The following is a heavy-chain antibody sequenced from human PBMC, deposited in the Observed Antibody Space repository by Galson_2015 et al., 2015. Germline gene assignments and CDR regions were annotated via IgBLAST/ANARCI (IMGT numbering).Heavy chain of an antibody. J-gene: IGHJ3*02. D-gene: IGHD6-13*01. Sequence: SLRLSCAASGFTFSSYAIHWVRQAPGKGLEWVAVISYDGSNKYYADSVKGRFTISRDNSKNTLYLQMNSLRAEDTAVYYCAREEGSSWGMDIWGQGTMVTVSS. CDR3: AREEGSSWGMDI. CDR2: ISYDGSNK. V-gene: IGHV3-30*01. CDR1: GFTFSSYA.